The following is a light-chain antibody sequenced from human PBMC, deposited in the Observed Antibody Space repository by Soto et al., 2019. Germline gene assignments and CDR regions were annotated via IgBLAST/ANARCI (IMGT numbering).Light chain of an antibody. V-gene: IGLV2-23*02. Sequence: QSALTQPASVSGSPGQSITISCTGTSSDVGSRNLVSWYQQHPGKAPKLIIYEVTKWPSGVSNRFSGSKSGNTASLTIFGLQGEDEADYYRCSFAGCYTWVFGGGTKLTVL. J-gene: IGLJ3*02. CDR2: EVT. CDR3: CSFAGCYTWV. CDR1: SSDVGSRNL.